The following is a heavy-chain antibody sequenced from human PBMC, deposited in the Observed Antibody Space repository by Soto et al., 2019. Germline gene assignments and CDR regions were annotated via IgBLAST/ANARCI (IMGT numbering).Heavy chain of an antibody. D-gene: IGHD4-17*01. Sequence: LGESLKISCKGSGYSFTSYWIGWVRQMPGKGLEWMGIIYPGDSDTRYSPSFQGQVTISADKSISTAYLQWSSLKASDTAMYYCARQGTTDHYYYGMDVWGQGTTVTVSS. J-gene: IGHJ6*02. V-gene: IGHV5-51*01. CDR3: ARQGTTDHYYYGMDV. CDR2: IYPGDSDT. CDR1: GYSFTSYW.